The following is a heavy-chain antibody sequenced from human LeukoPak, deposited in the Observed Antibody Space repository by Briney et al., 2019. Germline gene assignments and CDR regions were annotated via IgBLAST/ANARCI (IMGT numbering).Heavy chain of an antibody. D-gene: IGHD2-15*01. V-gene: IGHV1-18*01. Sequence: GASVKVSCKASGYTFTSYGISWVRQAPGQGLEWMGWISAYNGSTNYAQKLQGRVTMTTDTSTSIAYMELRSLRSDDTAVYYCARAALCSGGSCYWSAVDYWGQGTLVTVSS. J-gene: IGHJ4*02. CDR3: ARAALCSGGSCYWSAVDY. CDR2: ISAYNGST. CDR1: GYTFTSYG.